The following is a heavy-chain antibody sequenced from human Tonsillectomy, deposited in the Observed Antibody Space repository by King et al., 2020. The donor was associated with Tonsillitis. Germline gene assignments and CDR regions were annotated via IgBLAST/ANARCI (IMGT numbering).Heavy chain of an antibody. CDR2: INWNGGST. V-gene: IGHV3-20*04. CDR3: ARTGGGSGSKSEFDY. CDR1: GFNFEDYG. J-gene: IGHJ4*02. Sequence: EFQLVQSGGRVVRPGGSLRLSCAASGFNFEDYGMSWVRQAPGKGLECVSHINWNGGSTGYADSVKGRFTISRDNAKNSLYLQMNSLRAEDTALYYCARTGGGSGSKSEFDYWGQGTLVTVSS. D-gene: IGHD3-10*01.